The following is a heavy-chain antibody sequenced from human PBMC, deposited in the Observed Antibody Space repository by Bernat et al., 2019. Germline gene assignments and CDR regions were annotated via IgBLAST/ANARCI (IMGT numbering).Heavy chain of an antibody. CDR2: ISYDGSNK. D-gene: IGHD3-10*01. J-gene: IGHJ4*02. CDR3: AKEDGYYGSGSSLN. CDR1: GFSFSSYA. Sequence: VQLLESGGGLLQPGGSLRLSCAASGFSFSSYAMSWVRQAPGKGLEWVAVISYDGSNKYYADSVKGRFTISRDNSKNTLYLQMNSLRAEDTAVYYCAKEDGYYGSGSSLNWGQGTLVTVSS. V-gene: IGHV3-30*18.